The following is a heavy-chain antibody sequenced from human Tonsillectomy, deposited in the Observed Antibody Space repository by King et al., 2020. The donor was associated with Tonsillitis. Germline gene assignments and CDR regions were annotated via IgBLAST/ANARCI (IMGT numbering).Heavy chain of an antibody. Sequence: VQLVESGGGLVQPGGSLRLSCAASGFTLSSYAMSWVCQAPGKGLDWVSTFSGSGGSPFYANSVKGRFTISRYNSMNTMYVQMNSLRAEDTAVYYCAKVANSNAYDYFDYWGQGTLVTVSS. V-gene: IGHV3-23*04. CDR2: FSGSGGSP. CDR1: GFTLSSYA. D-gene: IGHD4-11*01. J-gene: IGHJ4*02. CDR3: AKVANSNAYDYFDY.